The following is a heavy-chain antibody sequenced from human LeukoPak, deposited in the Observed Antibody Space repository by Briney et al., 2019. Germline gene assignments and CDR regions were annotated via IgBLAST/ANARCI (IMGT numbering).Heavy chain of an antibody. CDR3: AKESGFRFDY. V-gene: IGHV3-7*05. D-gene: IGHD3-22*01. J-gene: IGHJ4*02. CDR1: GFTVTSNH. Sequence: HPGGSLRLSCAASGFTVTSNHMSWVRQAPGKGLEWVANIKQDGSEKNYVDSVKGRFTISRDNVQNSLYLQMNSLRPEDTAVYYCAKESGFRFDYWGQGTLVTVSS. CDR2: IKQDGSEK.